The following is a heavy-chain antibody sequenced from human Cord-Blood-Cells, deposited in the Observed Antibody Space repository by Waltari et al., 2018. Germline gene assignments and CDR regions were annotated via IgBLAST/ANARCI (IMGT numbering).Heavy chain of an antibody. CDR2: INPNSGGT. D-gene: IGHD3-9*01. CDR1: GYTFTGYY. Sequence: QVQLVQSGAEVKKPGASVKVSCTASGYTFTGYYMHWVRQAPGQGLAWMGRINPNSGGTNYAQKFQGRVTMTRDTSISTAYMELSRLRSDDTAVYYCARDLVRDGYNDYDYYGMDVWGQGTTVTVSS. CDR3: ARDLVRDGYNDYDYYGMDV. J-gene: IGHJ6*02. V-gene: IGHV1-2*06.